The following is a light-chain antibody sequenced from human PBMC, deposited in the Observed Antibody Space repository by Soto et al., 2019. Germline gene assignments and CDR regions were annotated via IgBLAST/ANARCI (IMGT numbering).Light chain of an antibody. Sequence: QSVLTQPPSVSGAPGQRVTISCTGSSSNIGAGYDVHWYQQLPGTAPKLLIYANNNRPSGVPDRFSGSKSGTSASLAITGLQAEDEADYYCQSYDNSLSVLYVFGTGTKLTVL. CDR2: ANN. CDR3: QSYDNSLSVLYV. J-gene: IGLJ1*01. V-gene: IGLV1-40*01. CDR1: SSNIGAGYD.